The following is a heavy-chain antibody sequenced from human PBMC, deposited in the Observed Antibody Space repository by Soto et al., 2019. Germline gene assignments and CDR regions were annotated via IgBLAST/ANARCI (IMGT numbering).Heavy chain of an antibody. CDR3: ARDSPAGANYYDSSGYLSNWFDP. CDR2: INPSGGST. D-gene: IGHD3-22*01. Sequence: ASVKVSCKASGYGFTSYYMHWVRQAPGQGLEWMGIINPSGGSTSYAQKFQGRVTMTRDTSTSTVYMELSSLRSEDTAVYYCARDSPAGANYYDSSGYLSNWFDPWGQGTLVTVSS. V-gene: IGHV1-46*03. J-gene: IGHJ5*02. CDR1: GYGFTSYY.